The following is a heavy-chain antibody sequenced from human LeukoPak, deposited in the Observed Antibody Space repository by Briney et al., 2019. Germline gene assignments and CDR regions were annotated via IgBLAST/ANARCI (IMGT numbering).Heavy chain of an antibody. CDR3: ARSRARSWYFDL. V-gene: IGHV3-74*01. J-gene: IGHJ2*01. CDR2: INSDGSST. Sequence: GGSLRLSCEASGFTFSAYAMTWVRQAPGKGLVWVSRINSDGSSTSYADSVKGRFTISRDNAKNTLYLQMNSLRAEDTAVYYCARSRARSWYFDLWGRGTLVTVSS. D-gene: IGHD6-6*01. CDR1: GFTFSAYA.